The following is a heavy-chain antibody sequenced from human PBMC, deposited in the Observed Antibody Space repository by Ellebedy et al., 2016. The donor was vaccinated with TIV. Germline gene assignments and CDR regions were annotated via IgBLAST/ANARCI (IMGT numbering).Heavy chain of an antibody. V-gene: IGHV3-7*01. Sequence: GESLKIPCAASGFNLRRYWISWVRQAPGKGLEWVANRYQDGSAQYYVDSVKGRFNISRDNAKNSLFLQMNSLIVEDTAVYYCARRGSYGDYAVQVNSWFDRWGRGTLVSVSS. CDR3: ARRGSYGDYAVQVNSWFDR. CDR2: RYQDGSAQ. D-gene: IGHD4-17*01. CDR1: GFNLRRYW. J-gene: IGHJ5*02.